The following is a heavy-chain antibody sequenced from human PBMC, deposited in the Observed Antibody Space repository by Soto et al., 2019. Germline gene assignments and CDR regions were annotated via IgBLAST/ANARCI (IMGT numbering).Heavy chain of an antibody. CDR3: ARGLGEYSSSVPYGMDV. CDR1: GYTFTSYD. J-gene: IGHJ6*02. Sequence: ASVKVSCKASGYTFTSYDINWVRQATGQGLEWMGWMNPNSGNTGYAQKFQGRVTMTRNTSISTAYMELSSLRSEDTAVYYCARGLGEYSSSVPYGMDVWGQGTTVPSP. D-gene: IGHD6-6*01. V-gene: IGHV1-8*01. CDR2: MNPNSGNT.